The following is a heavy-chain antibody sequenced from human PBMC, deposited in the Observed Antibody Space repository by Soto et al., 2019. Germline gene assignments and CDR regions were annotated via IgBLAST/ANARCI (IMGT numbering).Heavy chain of an antibody. V-gene: IGHV4-4*07. CDR2: IFTTGTT. Sequence: PSETLSLTCTVSGGSIRSYYWNWIRQPAWKGLEWLGRIFTTGTTNYSPSLKSRVSMSVDTSRNQFSLELRSVTAADTAVYYCARGSGMILAVQGDAPDKYYLD. CDR1: GGSIRSYY. CDR3: ARGSGMILAVQGDAPDKYYLD. D-gene: IGHD3-22*01. J-gene: IGHJ4*01.